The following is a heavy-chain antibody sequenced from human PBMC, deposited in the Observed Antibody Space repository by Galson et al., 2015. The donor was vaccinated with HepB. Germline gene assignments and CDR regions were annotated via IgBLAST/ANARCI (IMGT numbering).Heavy chain of an antibody. CDR3: ARGSKGGYYYDSSGTVDI. V-gene: IGHV1-18*01. CDR2: ISAYNGNT. D-gene: IGHD3-22*01. CDR1: GYTFTSYG. J-gene: IGHJ3*02. Sequence: SVKVSCKASGYTFTSYGISWVRQAPGQGLEWMGWISAYNGNTNYAQKLQGRVTMTTDTSTSTAYMELRSLRSDDTAVYYCARGSKGGYYYDSSGTVDIWGQGTMVTVSS.